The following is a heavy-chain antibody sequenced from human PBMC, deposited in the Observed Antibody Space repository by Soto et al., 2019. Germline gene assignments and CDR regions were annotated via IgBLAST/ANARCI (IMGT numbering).Heavy chain of an antibody. D-gene: IGHD2-21*02. CDR2: IKQDGSEK. CDR3: AKLVTAIRNWFDP. CDR1: GFTFSSYW. Sequence: PGGSLRLSCAASGFTFSSYWMSWVRQAPGKGLEWVANIKQDGSEKYYVDSVKGRFTISRDSAKNSLYLQMNSLRAEDTAVYYCAKLVTAIRNWFDPWGQGTLVTVSS. V-gene: IGHV3-7*03. J-gene: IGHJ5*02.